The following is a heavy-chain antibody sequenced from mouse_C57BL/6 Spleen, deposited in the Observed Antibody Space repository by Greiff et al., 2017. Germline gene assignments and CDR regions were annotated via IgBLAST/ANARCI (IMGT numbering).Heavy chain of an antibody. CDR3: ARSGYDFLYAMDD. V-gene: IGHV1-59*01. D-gene: IGHD2-4*01. CDR2: IDPSDSYT. J-gene: IGHJ4*01. Sequence: QVQLQQPGAELVRPGTSVKLSCKASGYTFTSYWMHWVKQRPGQGLEWIGVIDPSDSYTNYNQKFKGKATLTVDTSSSTAYMQLSSLTSEDSAVYYCARSGYDFLYAMDDWGQGTSVTVSS. CDR1: GYTFTSYW.